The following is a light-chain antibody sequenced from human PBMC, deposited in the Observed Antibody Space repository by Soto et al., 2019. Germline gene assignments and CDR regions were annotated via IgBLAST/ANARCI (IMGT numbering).Light chain of an antibody. CDR1: QYISSW. CDR2: DTS. Sequence: DIQMTQSPSTLSASVGDRVTITCRASQYISSWLAWYQQKPGTAPRLLIYDTSSLEDGVPSTFSGSGSGTEFTLTISSLQPDDFATYYCQQYNSYPITIGQGTRLEIK. CDR3: QQYNSYPIT. J-gene: IGKJ5*01. V-gene: IGKV1-5*01.